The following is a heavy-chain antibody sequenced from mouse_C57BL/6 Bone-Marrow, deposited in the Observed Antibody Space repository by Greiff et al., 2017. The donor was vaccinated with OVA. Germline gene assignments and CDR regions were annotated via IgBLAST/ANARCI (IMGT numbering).Heavy chain of an antibody. J-gene: IGHJ4*01. D-gene: IGHD2-4*01. CDR1: GYTFTSYW. CDR3: ATYYDYDYYAMDY. Sequence: VQLQQPGAELVRPGSSVKLSCKASGYTFTSYWMDWVKQRPGQGLEWIGNIYPSDSETHYNQKFKDKATLTVDKSSSTAYMQLSSLTSEDSAVYYCATYYDYDYYAMDYWGQGTSVTVSS. V-gene: IGHV1-61*01. CDR2: IYPSDSET.